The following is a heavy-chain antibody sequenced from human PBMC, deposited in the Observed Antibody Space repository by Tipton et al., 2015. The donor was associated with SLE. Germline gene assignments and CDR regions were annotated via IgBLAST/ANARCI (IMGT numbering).Heavy chain of an antibody. V-gene: IGHV3-23*01. Sequence: GSLRLSCAASGFTFSSYAMSWVRQAPGKGLEWVSAISGSGGSTYYADSVKGRFTISRDNSKNTLYLQMNSLRAEDTAVYYCAKLPAYYYDSSGYFDYWGQGTLVTVSS. J-gene: IGHJ4*02. CDR1: GFTFSSYA. D-gene: IGHD3-22*01. CDR3: AKLPAYYYDSSGYFDY. CDR2: ISGSGGST.